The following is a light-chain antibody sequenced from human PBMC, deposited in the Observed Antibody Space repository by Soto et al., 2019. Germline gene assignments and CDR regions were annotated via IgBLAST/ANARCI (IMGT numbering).Light chain of an antibody. CDR3: QQRCNWPPVT. V-gene: IGKV3D-20*02. CDR2: GAS. Sequence: IVLTQSPGTLSLSPGDSATLSCRASQTIKNNYLAWYQQRHGRPPRLLISGASSRATGIPDRFSGSGSGTDFTLTISSLEPEDFAVYYCQQRCNWPPVTFGGGTKVDIK. J-gene: IGKJ4*01. CDR1: QTIKNNY.